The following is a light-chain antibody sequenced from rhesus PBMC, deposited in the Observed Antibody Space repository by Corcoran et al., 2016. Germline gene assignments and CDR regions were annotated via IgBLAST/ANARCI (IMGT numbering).Light chain of an antibody. V-gene: IGKV3-42*03. J-gene: IGKJ4*01. CDR2: GAS. CDR1: QTVSRT. Sequence: EIVMTQSPATLSLSPGERATLSCRASQTVSRTLAWSQQKRGQAPRLTIYGASSRAPVIPDRFMGSGSGTELTLSISSLEPEDFAVYYCQQYSNWPLTFGGGTKVEIK. CDR3: QQYSNWPLT.